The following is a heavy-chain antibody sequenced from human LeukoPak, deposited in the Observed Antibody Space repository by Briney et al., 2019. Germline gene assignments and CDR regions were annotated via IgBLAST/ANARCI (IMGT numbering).Heavy chain of an antibody. CDR2: IYYSGST. V-gene: IGHV4-39*01. D-gene: IGHD3-3*02. CDR1: GGSISSSSYY. Sequence: SETLSLTCTVSGGSISSSSYYWGWIRQPPGKGLEWIGSIYYSGSTYYNPSLKSRVTISVDTSKNQFSLKLSSVTAADTAVYYCARGRRTFNYYYYYMDVWGKGTTVTVSS. J-gene: IGHJ6*03. CDR3: ARGRRTFNYYYYYMDV.